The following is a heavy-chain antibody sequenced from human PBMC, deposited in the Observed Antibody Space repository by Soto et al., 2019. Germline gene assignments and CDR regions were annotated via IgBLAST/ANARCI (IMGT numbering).Heavy chain of an antibody. CDR1: GYTFTNND. CDR2: MNPGSGDT. J-gene: IGHJ5*02. V-gene: IGHV1-8*02. CDR3: ARMESFGSLNWFDP. Sequence: GASVKVSCKASGYTFTNNDVSWVRQATGQGLEWMGWMNPGSGDTGYAQKFQGRVTMTRDISRATAYMELNSLTSEDTAIYYCARMESFGSLNWFDPWGQGTLVTVSS. D-gene: IGHD5-18*01.